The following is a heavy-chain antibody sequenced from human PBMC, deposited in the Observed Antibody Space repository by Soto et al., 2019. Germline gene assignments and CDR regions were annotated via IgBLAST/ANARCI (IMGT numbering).Heavy chain of an antibody. Sequence: QVQLVQSGAEVKKPGASVKVSCKASGYSFTDYHIHWVRQAPGQGLEWLGRINPKSGGTSTAQKFQGWVTMTTDTSISTASMELTRLTSDDTAIYYCARGDSTDCSNGVCSFFYNHDTDVWGQGTTVTVSS. CDR3: ARGDSTDCSNGVCSFFYNHDTDV. CDR2: INPKSGGT. V-gene: IGHV1-2*04. J-gene: IGHJ6*02. D-gene: IGHD2-8*01. CDR1: GYSFTDYH.